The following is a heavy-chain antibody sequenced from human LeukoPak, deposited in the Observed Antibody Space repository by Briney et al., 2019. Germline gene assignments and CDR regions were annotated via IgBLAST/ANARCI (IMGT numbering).Heavy chain of an antibody. CDR3: AGPSVVQNYYYYGMDV. D-gene: IGHD1-1*01. J-gene: IGHJ6*02. CDR2: IIPIFGIA. Sequence: VASVNVSCTASGGTFSSYAISWVRQAPGQGLEWMGRIIPIFGIANYAQKFQGRVTITADKSTSTAYMELSSLRSEDTAVYYCAGPSVVQNYYYYGMDVWGQGTTVTVSS. V-gene: IGHV1-69*04. CDR1: GGTFSSYA.